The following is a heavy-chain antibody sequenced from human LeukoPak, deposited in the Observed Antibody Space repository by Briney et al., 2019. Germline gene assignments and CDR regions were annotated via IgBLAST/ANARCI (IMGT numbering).Heavy chain of an antibody. CDR1: GFTFSDYY. J-gene: IGHJ6*03. V-gene: IGHV3-11*01. CDR2: ISSSGSTI. CDR3: ARLDDIYPYYYYYMDV. D-gene: IGHD3-9*01. Sequence: GGSLRLSCAASGFTFSDYYMSWIRQAPGKGLEWVSYISSSGSTIYYADSVKGRFTISRDNAKNSLYLQMNSLRAEDMAVYYCARLDDIYPYYYYYMDVWGKGTTVTISS.